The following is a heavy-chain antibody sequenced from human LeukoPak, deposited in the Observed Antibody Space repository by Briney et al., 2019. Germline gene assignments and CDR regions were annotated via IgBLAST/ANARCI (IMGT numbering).Heavy chain of an antibody. D-gene: IGHD3-16*02. CDR3: AKTPSLWWFDP. J-gene: IGHJ5*02. CDR2: ISITSKTI. Sequence: GGSLRLSCTGSGFTFSSNDMSWVRQPPGKGLEWVSYISITSKTIKYADSVKGRFTISRDNAKNSLYLQMNSLRAEDTAVYYCAKTPSLWWFDPWGQGTLVTVSS. CDR1: GFTFSSND. V-gene: IGHV3-48*01.